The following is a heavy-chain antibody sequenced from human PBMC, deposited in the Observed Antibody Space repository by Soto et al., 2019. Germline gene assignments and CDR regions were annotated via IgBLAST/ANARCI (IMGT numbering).Heavy chain of an antibody. Sequence: LSLTCGVYNGSFSDYFWNWIRQPPGKGLEWIGETKESGFATYNPSLKRRVTMSVDTANNQFSLKVTSVTAADTAVYYCARGKSSGPLYYFDTWGQGTLVTVSS. D-gene: IGHD6-19*01. CDR3: ARGKSSGPLYYFDT. V-gene: IGHV4-34*01. CDR2: TKESGFA. CDR1: NGSFSDYF. J-gene: IGHJ4*02.